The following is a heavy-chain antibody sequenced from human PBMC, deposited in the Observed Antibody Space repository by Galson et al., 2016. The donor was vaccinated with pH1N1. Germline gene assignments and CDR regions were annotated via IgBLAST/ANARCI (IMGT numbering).Heavy chain of an antibody. J-gene: IGHJ4*02. V-gene: IGHV4-39*01. Sequence: ATLSLTCPVSGGSISRSSYYWDWIRQPPGKGLEWIGSIYYSGSTYYNPSLKSRVTISVDTSKNQFSLKLTSVTAADTAVYYCASRGYGDYVGYFDYWGQGTLVTVSS. CDR2: IYYSGST. CDR3: ASRGYGDYVGYFDY. D-gene: IGHD4-17*01. CDR1: GGSISRSSYY.